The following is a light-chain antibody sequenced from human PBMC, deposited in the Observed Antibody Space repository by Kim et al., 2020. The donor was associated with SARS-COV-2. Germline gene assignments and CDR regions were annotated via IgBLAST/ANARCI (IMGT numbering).Light chain of an antibody. CDR2: GAS. Sequence: VSPGDGATLSCRASQSVSSNLAWYQQKPGQAPRLLIHGASTRATGIPARFSGSGSGTEFTLIISSLQSEDFAVYYCQQYNNWPLTFGGGTNVEI. CDR1: QSVSSN. V-gene: IGKV3-15*01. CDR3: QQYNNWPLT. J-gene: IGKJ4*01.